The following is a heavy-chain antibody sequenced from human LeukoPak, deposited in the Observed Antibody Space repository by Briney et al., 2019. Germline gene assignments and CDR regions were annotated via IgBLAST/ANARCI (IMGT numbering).Heavy chain of an antibody. Sequence: PGGSLRLSCSASGFAFRTYWMTWVRQAPGKGPEWVANINLDGTEVHYVDSLKDRFTISRDNARNSLYLQMNSLRSEDTAVYYCASGRHEFVHWGHGTLVTVSS. V-gene: IGHV3-7*01. CDR1: GFAFRTYW. D-gene: IGHD3-10*01. J-gene: IGHJ4*01. CDR3: ASGRHEFVH. CDR2: INLDGTEV.